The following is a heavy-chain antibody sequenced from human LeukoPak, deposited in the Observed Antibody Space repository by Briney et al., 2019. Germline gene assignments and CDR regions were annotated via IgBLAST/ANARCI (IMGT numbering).Heavy chain of an antibody. CDR2: INPNSGGT. CDR3: ARGLVVPAAPSMGWFDP. CDR1: GYTFTGYY. J-gene: IGHJ5*02. D-gene: IGHD2-2*01. Sequence: GASVKVSCKASGYTFTGYYMHWVRQAPGQGLEWMGRINPNSGGTNYAQKFQGRVTMTRDTSISTAHMELSRLRSDDTAVYYCARGLVVPAAPSMGWFDPWGQGTLVTVSS. V-gene: IGHV1-2*06.